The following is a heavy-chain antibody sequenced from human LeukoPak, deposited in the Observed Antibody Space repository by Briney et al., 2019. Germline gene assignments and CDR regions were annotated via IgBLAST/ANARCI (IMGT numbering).Heavy chain of an antibody. D-gene: IGHD3-22*01. J-gene: IGHJ4*02. V-gene: IGHV5-51*01. CDR3: ARLGVLYDTCGYFFRDF. CDR2: IYPGDSNT. CDR1: GSCSTTYW. Sequence: GAALQISCKGSGSCSTTYWIAWLRQLPGKGLEWMGIIYPGDSNTRYSPSFQGQVTISAHNSISTPCLQWSSLKASYTPMYFCARLGVLYDTCGYFFRDFWGGGTRVTVSS.